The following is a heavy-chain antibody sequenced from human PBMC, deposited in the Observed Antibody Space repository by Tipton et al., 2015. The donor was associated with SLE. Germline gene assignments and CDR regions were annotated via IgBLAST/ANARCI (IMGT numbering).Heavy chain of an antibody. CDR2: MYYSGST. CDR3: ARQRITMIVARSRVLAFDI. CDR1: GGSISSNDYY. Sequence: GLVKPSETLSLTCNVSGGSISSNDYYWGWIRQPPGKGLEWIGIMYYSGSTYYSPSLSSRGTISVDTSKNQFSLKLTSVTATDTAAYYCARQRITMIVARSRVLAFDIWGQGTMVTVSS. V-gene: IGHV4-39*01. J-gene: IGHJ3*02. D-gene: IGHD3-22*01.